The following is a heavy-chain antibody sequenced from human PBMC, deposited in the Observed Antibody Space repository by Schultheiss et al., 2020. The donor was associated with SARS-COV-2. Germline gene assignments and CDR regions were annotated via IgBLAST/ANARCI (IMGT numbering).Heavy chain of an antibody. V-gene: IGHV4-30-2*01. CDR3: ARIGQVGATTRYYYYGMDV. Sequence: SETLSLTCAVSGGSISSGGYSWSWIRQPPGKGLEWIGYIYHSGSTYYNPSLKSRVTISVDKSKNQFSLKLSSVTAADTAVYYCARIGQVGATTRYYYYGMDVWGQGTTVTVSS. J-gene: IGHJ6*02. CDR1: GGSISSGGYS. D-gene: IGHD1-26*01. CDR2: IYHSGST.